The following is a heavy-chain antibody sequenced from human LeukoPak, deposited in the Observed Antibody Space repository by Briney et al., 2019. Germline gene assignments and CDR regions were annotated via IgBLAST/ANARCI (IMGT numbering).Heavy chain of an antibody. V-gene: IGHV3-48*01. Sequence: GGSLRLSCAASGFTFSSYSMNWVRQAPGKGLEWVSYISSSSSTIYYADSVKGRLTISRDNAKNSLYLQMNSLRAEDTAVYYCARLDYDYVWGSLDYWGQGTLVTVSS. CDR1: GFTFSSYS. J-gene: IGHJ4*02. D-gene: IGHD3-16*01. CDR2: ISSSSSTI. CDR3: ARLDYDYVWGSLDY.